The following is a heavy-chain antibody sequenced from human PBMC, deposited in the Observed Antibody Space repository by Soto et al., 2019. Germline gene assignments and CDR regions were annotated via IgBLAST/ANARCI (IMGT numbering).Heavy chain of an antibody. CDR2: IYYSGST. D-gene: IGHD5-18*01. Sequence: SETLSLTCTVSGGSISSYYWSWIRQPPGKGLEWIGYIYYSGSTNYNPSLKSRVTISVDTSKNQFSLKLSSVTAADTAVYYCARGGDTAMVRLPPILSAKYYYYYYGMDVWGQGTTVTVSS. V-gene: IGHV4-59*01. J-gene: IGHJ6*02. CDR1: GGSISSYY. CDR3: ARGGDTAMVRLPPILSAKYYYYYYGMDV.